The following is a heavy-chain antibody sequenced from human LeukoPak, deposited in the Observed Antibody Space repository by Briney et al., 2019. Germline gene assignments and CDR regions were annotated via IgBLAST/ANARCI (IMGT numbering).Heavy chain of an antibody. CDR3: ARDRLMDDILTELGWFDP. J-gene: IGHJ5*02. V-gene: IGHV1-46*01. Sequence: ASLKVSSKASGYTLISYYMHSVRQTPGQRLEWMGIINPSGGSTSYAQKFQGRVTVTRDTSTSTVYMELSSLRSEDTAVYYCARDRLMDDILTELGWFDPWGQGTLVTVSS. CDR1: GYTLISYY. D-gene: IGHD3-9*01. CDR2: INPSGGST.